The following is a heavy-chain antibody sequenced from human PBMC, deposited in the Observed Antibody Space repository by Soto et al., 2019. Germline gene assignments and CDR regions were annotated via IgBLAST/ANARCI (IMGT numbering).Heavy chain of an antibody. Sequence: SLXLSFATSVCTFSGCPRDRVLHTSGKGLEWVGRIPSKTNTYATAYAASVKGRFTISRDDSKNTAYLQMDSLKTEDTAVYYCTRQHLDVPVASAIDYWGQGTPVT. CDR3: TRQHLDVPVASAIDY. V-gene: IGHV3-73*01. J-gene: IGHJ4*02. CDR1: VCTFSGCP. D-gene: IGHD6-19*01. CDR2: IPSKTNTYAT.